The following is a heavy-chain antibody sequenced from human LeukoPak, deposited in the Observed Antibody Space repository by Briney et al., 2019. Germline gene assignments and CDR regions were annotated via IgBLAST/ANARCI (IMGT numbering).Heavy chain of an antibody. CDR2: ISYDGSMT. Sequence: PGGSLRLSCAASGFTFSNYAMHWVRQAPGKGLEWVTLISYDGSMTYYTDSVKGRFTISRDDSKNTLYVQMNSLRTEDTAVYYCARESDRIGFDFDYWGQGTLVTVSS. CDR3: ARESDRIGFDFDY. J-gene: IGHJ4*02. CDR1: GFTFSNYA. D-gene: IGHD6-19*01. V-gene: IGHV3-30*03.